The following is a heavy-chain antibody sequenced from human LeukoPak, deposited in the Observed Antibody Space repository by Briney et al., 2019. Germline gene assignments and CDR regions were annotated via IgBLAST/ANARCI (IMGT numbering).Heavy chain of an antibody. V-gene: IGHV3-30*02. D-gene: IGHD3-22*01. J-gene: IGHJ4*02. CDR3: AKGYDSSGFYLDY. Sequence: GGSLRLSCAASGFTFNNYAMHWVRQAPGKGLEWVAYMRSDGSTKYYADSVKGRFTISRDNSKNTLYVQMNSLRAEDMAVYYCAKGYDSSGFYLDYWGQGTLVTVSS. CDR1: GFTFNNYA. CDR2: MRSDGSTK.